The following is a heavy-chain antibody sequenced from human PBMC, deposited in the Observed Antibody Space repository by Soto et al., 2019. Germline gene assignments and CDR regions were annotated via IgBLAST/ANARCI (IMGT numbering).Heavy chain of an antibody. D-gene: IGHD4-17*01. CDR3: AHRTTVHYGDYGSFDP. J-gene: IGHJ5*02. V-gene: IGHV2-5*02. CDR1: GFSLSTSGVG. Sequence: QITLKESGPTLVKPTQTLTLTCTFSGFSLSTSGVGVGWIRQPPGKALEWLALIYWDDGKRYSPSLKSRLTITKDTSKNQVVLTMTNMDPVDTATYYCAHRTTVHYGDYGSFDPWGQGTLVTVSS. CDR2: IYWDDGK.